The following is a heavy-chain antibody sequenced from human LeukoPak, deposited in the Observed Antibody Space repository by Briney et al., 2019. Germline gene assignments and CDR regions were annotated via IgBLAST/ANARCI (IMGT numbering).Heavy chain of an antibody. J-gene: IGHJ4*02. CDR1: GFTSDDYG. V-gene: IGHV3-20*04. CDR2: INWNGGST. D-gene: IGHD1-26*01. Sequence: GGSLRLSCAASGFTSDDYGMSWVRQAPGKGLEWVSGINWNGGSTGYADSLKGRFTISRDNAKNSLYLQMNSLRAEDTALYYCASGGIYYGAAFDFWGQGTLVTVSS. CDR3: ASGGIYYGAAFDF.